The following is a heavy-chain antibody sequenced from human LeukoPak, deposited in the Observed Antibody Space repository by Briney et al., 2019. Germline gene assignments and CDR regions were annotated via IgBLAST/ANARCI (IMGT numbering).Heavy chain of an antibody. CDR2: ISSSSSYI. CDR3: AREPSSGWVDY. CDR1: GFTFSSYS. Sequence: GGSLRLSCAASGFTFSSYSMNWVRQAPGKGLEWVSSISSSSSYIYYADSVKGRFTISRDNAKNSLYLQMYSLRAEDTAVYYCAREPSSGWVDYWGQGTLVTVSS. D-gene: IGHD6-19*01. V-gene: IGHV3-21*01. J-gene: IGHJ4*02.